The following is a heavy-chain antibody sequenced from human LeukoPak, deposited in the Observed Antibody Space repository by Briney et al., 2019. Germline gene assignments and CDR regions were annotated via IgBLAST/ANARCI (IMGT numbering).Heavy chain of an antibody. Sequence: SETLSLTCTVSGGSISSGRYYWSWIRQPPGTRLEWIGYIFYTGHTNSSPSLKSRVSISGATSKSQFSLKLSSVTAADTAVYYCARTYNLHGGFYMDVWARGPPSSSP. CDR3: ARTYNLHGGFYMDV. CDR1: GGSISSGRYY. J-gene: IGHJ6*03. V-gene: IGHV4-31*03. D-gene: IGHD1-1*01. CDR2: IFYTGHT.